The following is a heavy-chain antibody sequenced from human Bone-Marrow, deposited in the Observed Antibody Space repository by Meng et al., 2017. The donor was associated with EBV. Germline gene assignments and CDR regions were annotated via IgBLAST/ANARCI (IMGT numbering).Heavy chain of an antibody. CDR1: GGTFNSDA. V-gene: IGHV1-69*01. CDR3: ASESGRGFTPDY. D-gene: IGHD3-10*01. Sequence: QVEVVQSGAGVKEPGSSVKVSCWTSGGTFNSDAVSWVRQAPGQGLEWMGGLIPMSGAPHYAQKFQGRVTITADESTSTHYMDLSNLRSDDTAMYYCASESGRGFTPDYWGQGTLVTVSS. J-gene: IGHJ4*02. CDR2: LIPMSGAP.